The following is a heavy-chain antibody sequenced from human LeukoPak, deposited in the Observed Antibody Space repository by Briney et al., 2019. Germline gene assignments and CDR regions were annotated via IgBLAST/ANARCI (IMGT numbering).Heavy chain of an antibody. J-gene: IGHJ4*02. CDR2: ISWNSGSI. CDR3: AKGSYYDSSGYDPPFDY. CDR1: GFTFDDYA. V-gene: IGHV3-9*01. D-gene: IGHD3-22*01. Sequence: GGSLRLSCAASGFTFDDYAMHWVRQAPGKGLEWVSGISWNSGSIGYADCVKGRFTISRDNAKNSLYLQMNSLRAEDTALYYCAKGSYYDSSGYDPPFDYWGQGTLVTVSS.